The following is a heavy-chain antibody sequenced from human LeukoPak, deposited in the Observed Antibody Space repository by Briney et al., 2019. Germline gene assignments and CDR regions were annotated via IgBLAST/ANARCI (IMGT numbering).Heavy chain of an antibody. CDR1: EFTFSSYW. Sequence: GGSLRLSCAASEFTFSSYWMHWVRQAPGKGLVWFSRINSDGSSTSYADSVKGRFTISRDNAKNTLYLQMNSLRAEDTAVYYCARDGVTTDAFDIWGQGTMVTVSS. V-gene: IGHV3-74*01. CDR3: ARDGVTTDAFDI. J-gene: IGHJ3*02. CDR2: INSDGSST. D-gene: IGHD4-17*01.